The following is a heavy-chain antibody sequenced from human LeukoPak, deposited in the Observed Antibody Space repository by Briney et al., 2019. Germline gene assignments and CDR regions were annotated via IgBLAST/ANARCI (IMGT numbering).Heavy chain of an antibody. CDR3: ARGLVGVGTIFGVVRFDP. Sequence: ASVKVSCKASGYTFTSYYMHWVRQATGQGLEWMGWMNPNSGNTGYAQKFQGRVTMTRNTSISTAYMELSSLRSEDTAVYYCARGLVGVGTIFGVVRFDPWGQGTLVTVSS. V-gene: IGHV1-8*02. J-gene: IGHJ5*02. CDR2: MNPNSGNT. CDR1: GYTFTSYY. D-gene: IGHD3-3*01.